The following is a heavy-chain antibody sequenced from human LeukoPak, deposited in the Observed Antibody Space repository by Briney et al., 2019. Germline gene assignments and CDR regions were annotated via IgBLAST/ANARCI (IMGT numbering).Heavy chain of an antibody. D-gene: IGHD3-10*01. V-gene: IGHV3-66*01. Sequence: PGGSLRLSCAASGFTVSSNYMSWVRQAPGKGLEWVSVIYSGGSTYYADSVKGRFTISRDNSKNTLYLQMNSLRAEDTAVYYCARDKYYYGSGSPTRVDYWAQGTLVTVSS. CDR1: GFTVSSNY. CDR2: IYSGGST. CDR3: ARDKYYYGSGSPTRVDY. J-gene: IGHJ4*02.